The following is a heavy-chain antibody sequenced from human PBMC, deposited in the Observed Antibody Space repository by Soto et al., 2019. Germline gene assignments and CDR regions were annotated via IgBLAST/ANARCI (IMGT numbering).Heavy chain of an antibody. CDR3: ARERTTMIVVVMTD. J-gene: IGHJ3*01. CDR1: GFTFSDYA. CDR2: FSASGST. D-gene: IGHD3-22*01. Sequence: LRLSCAASGFTFSDYAMTWVRQAPGKGLEWVSVFSASGSTYYADSVKGRFTISRDNSKSTLFLEMNSLRVEDTAVYYCARERTTMIVVVMTDWGQGTMVTVSS. V-gene: IGHV3-23*01.